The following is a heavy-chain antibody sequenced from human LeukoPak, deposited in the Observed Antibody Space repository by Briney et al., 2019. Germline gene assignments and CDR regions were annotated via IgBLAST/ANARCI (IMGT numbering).Heavy chain of an antibody. CDR1: GFTFSSYA. D-gene: IGHD4-23*01. CDR2: ITSTGRYI. J-gene: IGHJ3*01. V-gene: IGHV3-21*01. CDR3: ARLIGGNPHPFNV. Sequence: GGSLRLSCAASGFTFSSYAMSWVRQAPGKGLEWVSSITSTGRYIFYADSLKGRFTISRDNAKKSLYLQMNSLRAEDTAVYYCARLIGGNPHPFNVWGQGTTVTVSS.